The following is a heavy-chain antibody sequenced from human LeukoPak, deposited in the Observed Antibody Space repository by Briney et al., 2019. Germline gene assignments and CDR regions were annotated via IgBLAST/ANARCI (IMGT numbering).Heavy chain of an antibody. CDR1: GGSISSYY. Sequence: ETLSLTCTVSGGSISSYYWSWIRQPPGKGLEWVSAISGSGGSTYYADSVKGRFTISRDNSKNTLYLQMNSLRAEDTAVYYCAKGRYYDSSGPNYFDYWGQGSLVTVSS. D-gene: IGHD3-22*01. J-gene: IGHJ4*02. V-gene: IGHV3-23*01. CDR2: ISGSGGST. CDR3: AKGRYYDSSGPNYFDY.